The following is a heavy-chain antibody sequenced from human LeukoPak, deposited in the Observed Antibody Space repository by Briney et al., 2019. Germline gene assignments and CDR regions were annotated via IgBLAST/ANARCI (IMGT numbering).Heavy chain of an antibody. CDR1: GYTFTSYD. V-gene: IGHV1-8*01. J-gene: IGHJ4*02. D-gene: IGHD5-24*01. CDR3: ARAVEMAPFVDY. CDR2: MNPNSGNT. Sequence: DSVKVSCKASGYTFTSYDINWVRQATGQGLEWMGWMNPNSGNTGYAQKFQGRVTMTRNTSISTAYMELSSLRSEDTAVYYCARAVEMAPFVDYWGQGTLVTVSS.